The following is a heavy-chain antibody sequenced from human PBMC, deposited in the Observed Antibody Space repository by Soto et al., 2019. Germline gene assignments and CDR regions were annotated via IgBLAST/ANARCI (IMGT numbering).Heavy chain of an antibody. CDR3: ARRPVGGCLHNLLDY. Sequence: ASVKVSCKASGYTFTSYAMHWVRQAPGQRLEWMGWINAGNGNTKYSQKFQGRVTITRDTSASTAYMELSSLRSEDTAVYYCARRPVGGCLHNLLDYCRQLTLVTVSS. V-gene: IGHV1-3*01. D-gene: IGHD6-19*01. CDR1: GYTFTSYA. CDR2: INAGNGNT. J-gene: IGHJ4*02.